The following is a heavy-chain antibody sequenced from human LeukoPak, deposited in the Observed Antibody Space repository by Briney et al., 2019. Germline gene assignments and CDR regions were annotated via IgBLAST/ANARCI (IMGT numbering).Heavy chain of an antibody. CDR1: GFTFSTYG. J-gene: IGHJ6*02. Sequence: GGSLRLSCAASGFTFSTYGMHWVRQAPGKGLEWVAVISYDGSNKYYADSVKGRFTISRDNSKNTLYLQMNSLRAEDTAVYYCASMVFSLQGSLYCGGDCYYYGMDVWGQGTTVTVSS. D-gene: IGHD2-21*01. CDR3: ASMVFSLQGSLYCGGDCYYYGMDV. V-gene: IGHV3-30*19. CDR2: ISYDGSNK.